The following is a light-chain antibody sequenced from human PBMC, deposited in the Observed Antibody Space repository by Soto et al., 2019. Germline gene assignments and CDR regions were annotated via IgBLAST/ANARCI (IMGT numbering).Light chain of an antibody. CDR1: QSISSY. CDR2: AAS. CDR3: QQSYSTPPT. J-gene: IGKJ4*01. Sequence: DIQMTQSPSSLSASVGARVPITCRASQSISSYLNWYQQKPGKAPKLLIYAASSLQSGVPSRFSGSGSGTDFTLTISSLQPEDFATYYCQQSYSTPPTFGGGTKVDIK. V-gene: IGKV1-39*01.